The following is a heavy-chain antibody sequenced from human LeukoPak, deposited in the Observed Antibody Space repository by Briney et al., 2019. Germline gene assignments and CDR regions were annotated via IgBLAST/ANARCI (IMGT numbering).Heavy chain of an antibody. CDR1: GFTFSNYG. CDR2: IKHDGSED. Sequence: GGSLRLSCAASGFTFSNYGMTWVRQAPGKGLEWVANIKHDGSEDYYLDSVKGRFTISRDNAKSSMWLQMNSLRAEDTAVYYCARRAPSHDFDDWGQGTLVTVSS. J-gene: IGHJ4*02. V-gene: IGHV3-7*01. CDR3: ARRAPSHDFDD.